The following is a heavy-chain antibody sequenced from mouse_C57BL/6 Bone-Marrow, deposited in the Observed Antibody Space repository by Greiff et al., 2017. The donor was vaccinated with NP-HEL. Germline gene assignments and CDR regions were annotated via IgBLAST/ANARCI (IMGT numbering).Heavy chain of an antibody. J-gene: IGHJ3*01. Sequence: EVKVVESGGGLVKPGGSLKLSCAASGFTFSDYGMHWVRQAPEKGLEWVAYISSGSSTIYYADTVKGRFTISRDNAKNTLFLQMTSLRSEDTAMYYCARDFPFAYWGQGTLVTVSA. CDR2: ISSGSSTI. CDR1: GFTFSDYG. CDR3: ARDFPFAY. V-gene: IGHV5-17*01.